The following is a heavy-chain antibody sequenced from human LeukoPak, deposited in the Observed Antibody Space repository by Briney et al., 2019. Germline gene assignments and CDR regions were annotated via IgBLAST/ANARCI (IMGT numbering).Heavy chain of an antibody. Sequence: SETLSLTCTVSGVSISTYYWSWIRQPPGKGLEWIGHIYHSGATNYNPSLKSRVTISVDTSKNQFSLNLRSVTAADTAVFYCARISYRAFDIWGQGTMVTVSS. CDR1: GVSISTYY. CDR2: IYHSGAT. V-gene: IGHV4-59*01. CDR3: ARISYRAFDI. J-gene: IGHJ3*02. D-gene: IGHD1-26*01.